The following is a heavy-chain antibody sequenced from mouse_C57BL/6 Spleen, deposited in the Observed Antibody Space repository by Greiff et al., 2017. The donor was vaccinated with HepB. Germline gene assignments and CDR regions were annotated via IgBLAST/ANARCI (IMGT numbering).Heavy chain of an antibody. V-gene: IGHV1-52*01. CDR1: GYTFTSYW. Sequence: QVQLQQPGAELVRPGSSVKLSCKASGYTFTSYWMQWVKQRPIQGLEWIGNIDPSDSETHYNQKFKDKATLTVDKSSSTAYMQLSSLTSEDSAVYYCAREGWLLSWFAYWGQGTLVTVSA. D-gene: IGHD2-3*01. CDR3: AREGWLLSWFAY. J-gene: IGHJ3*01. CDR2: IDPSDSET.